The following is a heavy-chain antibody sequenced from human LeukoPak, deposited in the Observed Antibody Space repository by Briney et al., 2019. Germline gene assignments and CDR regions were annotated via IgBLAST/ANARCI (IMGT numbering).Heavy chain of an antibody. J-gene: IGHJ4*02. D-gene: IGHD2-15*01. CDR3: ARRKKKRSYCSGGSCSGGCFDY. CDR2: IYYSGST. V-gene: IGHV4-59*08. CDR1: GGSIRNYF. Sequence: SETLSLTCTVSGGSIRNYFWSWIRQPPGKGLEWIGYIYYSGSTNYNPSLKSRVTISVDTSKNQFSLKLRSVTAADTAVYYCARRKKKRSYCSGGSCSGGCFDYWGQGTLVTVSS.